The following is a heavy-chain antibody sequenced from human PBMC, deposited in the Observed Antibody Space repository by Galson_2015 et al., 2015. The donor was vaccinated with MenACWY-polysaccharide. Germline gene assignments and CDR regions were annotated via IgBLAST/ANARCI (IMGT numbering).Heavy chain of an antibody. CDR3: AKDLGYSYGYAARGLDY. Sequence: SLRLSCAASGFTFSSYAMSWVRQAPGKGLEWVSGISGSGSSTYHADSVKGRFTISRDNSKKTLYLQMNSLRAEDAAVYYCAKDLGYSYGYAARGLDYWGQGTLVTVSS. J-gene: IGHJ4*02. CDR2: ISGSGSST. CDR1: GFTFSSYA. D-gene: IGHD5-18*01. V-gene: IGHV3-23*01.